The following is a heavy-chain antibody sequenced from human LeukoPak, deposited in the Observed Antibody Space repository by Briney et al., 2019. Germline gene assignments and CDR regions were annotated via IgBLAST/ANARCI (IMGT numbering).Heavy chain of an antibody. CDR2: IGASGSSR. Sequence: GSLRLSCAASGFTFSSHAMIWVRQAPGKGLEYVSGIGASGSSRYYSDSVKGRFTISRDNSKNTLYLQMNSLRAEDTAVYYCARTYYYDSGRFDPWGQGTLVTVSS. CDR1: GFTFSSHA. D-gene: IGHD3-22*01. J-gene: IGHJ5*02. CDR3: ARTYYYDSGRFDP. V-gene: IGHV3-23*01.